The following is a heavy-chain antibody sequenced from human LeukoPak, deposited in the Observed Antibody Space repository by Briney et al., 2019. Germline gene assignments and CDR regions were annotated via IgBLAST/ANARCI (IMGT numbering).Heavy chain of an antibody. D-gene: IGHD5-24*01. V-gene: IGHV1-2*02. CDR1: GYTFTGYY. CDR3: ARVRDGYNSVFDY. J-gene: IGHJ4*02. CDR2: INPNSGGT. Sequence: ASVKVSCKASGYTFTGYYMHWVRQAPGQGLEWMGWINPNSGGTNYAQKFQGRVTMTRNTSISTAYMELSSLRSEDTAVYYCARVRDGYNSVFDYWGQGTLVTVSS.